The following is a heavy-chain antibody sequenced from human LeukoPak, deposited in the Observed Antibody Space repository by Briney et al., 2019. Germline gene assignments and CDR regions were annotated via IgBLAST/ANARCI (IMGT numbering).Heavy chain of an antibody. CDR3: AREDGYKWGYFDY. CDR1: GGSFSGYY. D-gene: IGHD5-24*01. CDR2: INHSGST. Sequence: PSETLSLTCAVYGGSFSGYYWSWIRQPPGKGLEWIGEINHSGSTNYNPSLKSRVTISVDTSKNQFSLKLSSVTAADTAVYYCAREDGYKWGYFDYWGQGTLVTVSS. J-gene: IGHJ4*02. V-gene: IGHV4-34*01.